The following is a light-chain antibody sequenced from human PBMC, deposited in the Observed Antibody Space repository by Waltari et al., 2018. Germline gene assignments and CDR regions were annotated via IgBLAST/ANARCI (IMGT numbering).Light chain of an antibody. V-gene: IGLV2-23*02. CDR3: CSYTRSNYVT. CDR1: SSDVGGYNF. CDR2: EVS. Sequence: QSALTPPASVSGSPGESITISCTGTSSDVGGYNFVYWYQPYPGKAPKFVVYEVSKRPSGVSNRFSGSKSGNTASLTISGLQAEDEADYSCCSYTRSNYVTFGGGTKVTVL. J-gene: IGLJ2*01.